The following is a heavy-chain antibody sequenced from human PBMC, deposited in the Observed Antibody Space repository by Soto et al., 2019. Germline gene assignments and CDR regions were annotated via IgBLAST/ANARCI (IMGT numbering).Heavy chain of an antibody. CDR1: GASISSGGDY. J-gene: IGHJ4*02. Sequence: QVQLQESGPGLVKPSQTLSLTCSVSGASISSGGDYWSWIRQHPGKGLEWIGYIYYSGNTFYNPPLKSRVTLSIDTSKNQFSLKLSSVTAADTAVDYCARSSRGGYYDFAIDYWGQGTLVTVSS. CDR3: ARSSRGGYYDFAIDY. D-gene: IGHD3-3*01. V-gene: IGHV4-31*03. CDR2: IYYSGNT.